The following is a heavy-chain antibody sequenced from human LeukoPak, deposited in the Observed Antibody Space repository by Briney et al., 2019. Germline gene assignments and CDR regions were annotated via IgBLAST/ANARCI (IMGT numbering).Heavy chain of an antibody. CDR3: AKDHYYDRSGYHLEYFQH. V-gene: IGHV3-33*06. J-gene: IGHJ1*01. D-gene: IGHD3-22*01. CDR2: LWYGESHK. CDR1: GFPFSSYG. Sequence: PGDSLTLSCAASGFPFSSYGMHWLRQAPDKGLEEVAVLWYGESHKQYAPSVKGRFIISRDNSKDPLYLQMNSLRAEDTAVYYCAKDHYYDRSGYHLEYFQHWGQGTLVTVSS.